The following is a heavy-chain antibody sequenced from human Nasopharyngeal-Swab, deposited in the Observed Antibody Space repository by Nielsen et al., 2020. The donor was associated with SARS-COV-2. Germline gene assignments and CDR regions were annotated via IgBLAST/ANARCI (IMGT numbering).Heavy chain of an antibody. CDR1: GGSISSYY. CDR2: IYYSGST. Sequence: SEILSLTCPVSGGSISSYYWSWIRQPPGKGLEWIGYIYYSGSTNYNPSLKSRVTISVDTSKNQFSLKLSSVTAADTAVYYCARGDYYYGMDVWGQGTTVTVSS. CDR3: ARGDYYYGMDV. J-gene: IGHJ6*02. V-gene: IGHV4-59*01.